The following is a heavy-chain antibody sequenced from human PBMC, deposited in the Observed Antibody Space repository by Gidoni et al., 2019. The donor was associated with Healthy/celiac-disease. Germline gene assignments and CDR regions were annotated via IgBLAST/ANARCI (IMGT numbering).Heavy chain of an antibody. V-gene: IGHV3-21*01. Sequence: EVQLVESGGGLVKPGGSLRLSCAASGFTFSSYSMNWVRQAPGKGLEWVSSISSSRSYIYYAGSVKSRFTISRDNAKNSLYLQMNSLRAEDTAVYYCARDGMEFDYWGQGTLVTVSS. CDR1: GFTFSSYS. J-gene: IGHJ4*02. D-gene: IGHD1-1*01. CDR2: ISSSRSYI. CDR3: ARDGMEFDY.